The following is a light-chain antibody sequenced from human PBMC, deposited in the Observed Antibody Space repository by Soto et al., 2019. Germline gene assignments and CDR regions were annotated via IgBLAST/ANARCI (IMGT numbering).Light chain of an antibody. V-gene: IGKV3-20*01. CDR1: QSVDNRY. CDR3: QQYARSRT. Sequence: EIVLTQSPGTLSLSPGERATLSCRASQSVDNRYLAWYQQKPGQAPRLLIYDASSRATGIPDRFTGSGSGTDFPLTISRLEYEDFAVYYCQQYARSRTFGQGTKVEIK. J-gene: IGKJ1*01. CDR2: DAS.